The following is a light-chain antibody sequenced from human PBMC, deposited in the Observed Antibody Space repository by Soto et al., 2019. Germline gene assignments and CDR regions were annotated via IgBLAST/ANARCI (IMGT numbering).Light chain of an antibody. CDR3: QQYVNSPPFT. Sequence: EIVLTQSPGTLSLSPEERATLSCRASQSVSSIYLAWYQHKPGQAPRLLIYSASSRATGIPDRFSGSASGTDFTLTISRLEPEDFAVYYCQQYVNSPPFTFGQGTKLEIK. V-gene: IGKV3-20*01. CDR2: SAS. J-gene: IGKJ2*01. CDR1: QSVSSIY.